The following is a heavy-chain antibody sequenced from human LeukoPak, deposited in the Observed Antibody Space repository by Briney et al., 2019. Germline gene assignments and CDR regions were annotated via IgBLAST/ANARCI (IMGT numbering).Heavy chain of an antibody. CDR2: IYASTRT. V-gene: IGHV4-61*02. CDR3: ARSVAGGAVDS. D-gene: IGHD2-21*01. Sequence: SQTLSLTCTVSGGSISSDTYYWSWIRQPAGKGLEWIGRIYASTRTNYNPSLKSRLTISVDTSNNQFSLRLSSVTAADTAVYYCARSVAGGAVDSWGQGTLVTVSS. CDR1: GGSISSDTYY. J-gene: IGHJ4*02.